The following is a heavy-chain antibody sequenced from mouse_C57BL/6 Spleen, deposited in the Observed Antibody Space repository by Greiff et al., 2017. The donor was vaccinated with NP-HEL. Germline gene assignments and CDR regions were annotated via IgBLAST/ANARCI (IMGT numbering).Heavy chain of an antibody. D-gene: IGHD1-1*01. CDR2: ISSGSSTI. V-gene: IGHV5-17*01. CDR1: GFTFSDYG. J-gene: IGHJ3*01. Sequence: EVQRVESGGGLVEPGGSLKLSCAASGFTFSDYGMHWVRQAPEKGLEWVAYISSGSSTIYYADTVKGRFTISRDNAKNTLFLQMTSLRSEDTAMYYCARGGITSPWFAYWGQGTLVTVSA. CDR3: ARGGITSPWFAY.